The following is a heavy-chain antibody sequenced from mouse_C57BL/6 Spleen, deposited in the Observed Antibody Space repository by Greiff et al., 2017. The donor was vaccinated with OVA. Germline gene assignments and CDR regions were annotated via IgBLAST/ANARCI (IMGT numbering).Heavy chain of an antibody. CDR2: INPNNGGT. CDR3: ARALIYDGYYAFAY. D-gene: IGHD2-3*01. Sequence: SGPELVKPGASVKIPCKASGYTFTDYNMDWVKQSHGKSLEWIGDINPNNGGTIYNQKFKGKATLTVDKSSSTAYMELRSLTSEDTAVYYCARALIYDGYYAFAYWGQGTLVTVSA. J-gene: IGHJ3*01. V-gene: IGHV1-18*01. CDR1: GYTFTDYN.